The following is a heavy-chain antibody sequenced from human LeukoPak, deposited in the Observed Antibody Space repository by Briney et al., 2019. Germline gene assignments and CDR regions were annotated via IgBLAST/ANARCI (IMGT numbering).Heavy chain of an antibody. V-gene: IGHV4-39*07. CDR3: ARALTAMIVVVIPKGDYFDY. D-gene: IGHD3-22*01. J-gene: IGHJ4*02. CDR2: IYYSGST. Sequence: SPSETLSLTCTVSGGSISSSSYYWGWIRQPPGKGLEWIGSIYYSGSTYYNPSLKSRVTISVDTSKNQFSLKLSSVTAADTAVYYCARALTAMIVVVIPKGDYFDYWGQGTLVTVSS. CDR1: GGSISSSSYY.